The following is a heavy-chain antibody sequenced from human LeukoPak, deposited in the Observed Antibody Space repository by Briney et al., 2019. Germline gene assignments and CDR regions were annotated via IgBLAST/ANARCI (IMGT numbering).Heavy chain of an antibody. Sequence: PSETLSLTCAVYGGSFSGYFWSWLRQPPGKGLEWFGETNHRGSTNYNPSLKSRVTISVDTSKNHFSLKLSSVTAADTAVYYCAREISWARGAFEIWGQGTKVTVSS. CDR2: TNHRGST. V-gene: IGHV4-34*01. D-gene: IGHD6-13*01. CDR1: GGSFSGYF. CDR3: AREISWARGAFEI. J-gene: IGHJ3*02.